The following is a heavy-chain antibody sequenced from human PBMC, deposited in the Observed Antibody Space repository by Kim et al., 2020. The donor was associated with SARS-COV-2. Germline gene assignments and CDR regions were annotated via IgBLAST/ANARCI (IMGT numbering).Heavy chain of an antibody. V-gene: IGHV3-74*01. J-gene: IGHJ4*02. D-gene: IGHD6-13*01. CDR3: ARDGGRKQQLALYRFDY. CDR1: GFTFSSYW. CDR2: INSDGSST. Sequence: GGSLRLSCAASGFTFSSYWMHWVRQAPGKGLVWVSRINSDGSSTSYADSVKGRFTISRDNAKNTLYLQMNSLRAEDTAVYYCARDGGRKQQLALYRFDYWGQGTLVTVSS.